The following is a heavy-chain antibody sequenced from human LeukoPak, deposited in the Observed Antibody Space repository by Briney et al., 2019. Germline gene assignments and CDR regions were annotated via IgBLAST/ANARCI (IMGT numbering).Heavy chain of an antibody. CDR1: GFTFNNYA. V-gene: IGHV3-23*01. CDR2: IMISGDDT. Sequence: GGSLRLSCAGSGFTFNNYAMSWVRQTPSKGREWFSTIMISGDDTYYADPVKGRLTMSRDKSKNTLYLQMSYLRAEDTAVYYCVRAAPGDCSSTSCSLFDNWGQGILVTVSS. D-gene: IGHD2-2*01. J-gene: IGHJ4*02. CDR3: VRAAPGDCSSTSCSLFDN.